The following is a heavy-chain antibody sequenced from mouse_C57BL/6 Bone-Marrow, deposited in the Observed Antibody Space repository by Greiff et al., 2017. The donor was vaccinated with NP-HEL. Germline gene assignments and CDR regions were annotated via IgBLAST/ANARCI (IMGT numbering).Heavy chain of an antibody. CDR1: GFTFSSYA. J-gene: IGHJ4*01. V-gene: IGHV5-4*03. D-gene: IGHD2-3*01. Sequence: EVMLVESGGGLVKPGGSLKLSCAASGFTFSSYAMSWVRQTPEKRLEWVATISDGGSYTYYPDNVKGRFTISRDNAKNNLYLQMSHLTSEDTAMYYCARGGGYYDGYYLWAMDYWGQGTSVTVSS. CDR3: ARGGGYYDGYYLWAMDY. CDR2: ISDGGSYT.